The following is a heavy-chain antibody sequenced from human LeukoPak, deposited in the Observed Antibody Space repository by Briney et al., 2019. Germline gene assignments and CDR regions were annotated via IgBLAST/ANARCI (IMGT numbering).Heavy chain of an antibody. J-gene: IGHJ4*02. Sequence: ASVKVSCKASGYTFTSYGISWVRQAPGQGLEWMGRIIPILGLANYAQKFQGRVTITADKSTSTAYMELSSLRSEDTAVYYCARHDYSRQGAFDYWGQGTLVTVSS. CDR1: GYTFTSYG. V-gene: IGHV1-69*04. CDR3: ARHDYSRQGAFDY. D-gene: IGHD4-11*01. CDR2: IIPILGLA.